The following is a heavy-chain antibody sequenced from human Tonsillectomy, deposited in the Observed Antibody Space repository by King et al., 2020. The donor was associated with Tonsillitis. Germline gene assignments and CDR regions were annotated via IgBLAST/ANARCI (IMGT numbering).Heavy chain of an antibody. CDR2: IYPGDSAT. V-gene: IGHV5-51*01. D-gene: IGHD2-21*02. CDR3: ARQGASVTRFYYYDHMDV. Sequence: VQLVESGAEVKKPGESLKISCQGTGYNFASTWIGWVRQMPGQGLECMGIIYPGDSATRYSPSFQGQVTISADTSISTAYLHWSSLKASDTAMYYCARQGASVTRFYYYDHMDVWGNGTTVTVSS. J-gene: IGHJ6*03. CDR1: GYNFASTW.